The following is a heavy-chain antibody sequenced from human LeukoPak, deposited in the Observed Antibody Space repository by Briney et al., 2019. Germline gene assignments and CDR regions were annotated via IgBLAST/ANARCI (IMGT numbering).Heavy chain of an antibody. V-gene: IGHV1-24*01. J-gene: IGHJ4*02. CDR2: FDVIDAKT. CDR1: GSSLTELS. D-gene: IGHD5-18*01. Sequence: SSVKVSCTVSGSSLTELSLYWVRQAPGKGLEWMGGFDVIDAKTFYAQKFQGRVTMTEDSSTDTAYMELSSLRSDDTAFYYCAAGRPYSLLDYWGQGTLLTVSS. CDR3: AAGRPYSLLDY.